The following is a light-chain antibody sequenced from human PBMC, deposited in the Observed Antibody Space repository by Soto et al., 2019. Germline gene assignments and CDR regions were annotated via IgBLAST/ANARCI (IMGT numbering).Light chain of an antibody. CDR2: YAS. J-gene: IGKJ5*01. Sequence: DIVMTQSPANLYVSSGGVPTLSCRASQSVSSNLAWYQQKPGQAPRLLSYYASTRATGLPPRFSGSGSAAEFTLTVSSLQSEDFAVYYCQQYKNWPLITFGQGTRVEIK. CDR1: QSVSSN. CDR3: QQYKNWPLIT. V-gene: IGKV3-15*01.